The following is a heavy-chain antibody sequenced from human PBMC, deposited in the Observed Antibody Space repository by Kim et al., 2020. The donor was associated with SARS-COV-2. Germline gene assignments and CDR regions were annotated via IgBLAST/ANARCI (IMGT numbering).Heavy chain of an antibody. CDR2: INQDGSEK. Sequence: GGSLRLSCAASGFTISNFYMSWVRQAPGKGLEWVANINQDGSEKYYVDSVKGRFTTSRDNAKNSLYLQMNSLRAEDSAVYYCARDTSGSGTNRVYYYNYGLDVWGQGTTVTVSS. J-gene: IGHJ6*02. V-gene: IGHV3-7*01. D-gene: IGHD3-10*01. CDR3: ARDTSGSGTNRVYYYNYGLDV. CDR1: GFTISNFY.